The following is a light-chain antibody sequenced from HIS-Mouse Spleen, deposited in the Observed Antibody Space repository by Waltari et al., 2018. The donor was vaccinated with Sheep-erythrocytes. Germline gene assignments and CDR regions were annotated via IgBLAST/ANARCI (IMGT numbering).Light chain of an antibody. V-gene: IGKV1-12*01. CDR2: AAS. CDR1: QGISSW. CDR3: QQANSFPPT. Sequence: DIQMTHSPSSVSASVGDRATITCRGSQGISSWLGWYQQKPGKAPKLLIYAASSLQSGVPSRFSGSGSGTDFTLTISSLQPEDFATYYCQQANSFPPTFGQGTKVEIK. J-gene: IGKJ1*01.